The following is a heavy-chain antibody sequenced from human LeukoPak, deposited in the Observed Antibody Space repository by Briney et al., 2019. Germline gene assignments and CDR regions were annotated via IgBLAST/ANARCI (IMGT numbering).Heavy chain of an antibody. J-gene: IGHJ4*02. V-gene: IGHV3-7*01. Sequence: QSGGSLRLSCAASGFTFSSYWMSWVRQAPGKGLEWVANIKQDGSEKYYVDSVKGRFTISRDNAKNSLYLQMNSLRAEDTAVYYCARDPRYCSGGSCYFGYFDYWGQGTLVTVSS. CDR1: GFTFSSYW. CDR2: IKQDGSEK. CDR3: ARDPRYCSGGSCYFGYFDY. D-gene: IGHD2-15*01.